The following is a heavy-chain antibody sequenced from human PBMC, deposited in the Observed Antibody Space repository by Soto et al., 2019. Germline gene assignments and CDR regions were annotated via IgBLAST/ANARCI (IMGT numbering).Heavy chain of an antibody. CDR1: GFTFSSYD. Sequence: GGSLRLSCAASGFTFSSYDMHWVRQATGKGLEWVSAIGTAGDTYYPGSVKGRFTISRENAKNSLYLQMNSLRAGDTAVYYCARGAYRQWRPVPDAFDIWGQGTMVTGSS. J-gene: IGHJ3*02. CDR3: ARGAYRQWRPVPDAFDI. V-gene: IGHV3-13*01. CDR2: IGTAGDT. D-gene: IGHD6-19*01.